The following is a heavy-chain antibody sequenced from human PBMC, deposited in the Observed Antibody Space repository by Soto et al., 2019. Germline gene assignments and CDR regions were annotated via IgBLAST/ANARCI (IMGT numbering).Heavy chain of an antibody. CDR1: GGTFSSYA. J-gene: IGHJ4*02. V-gene: IGHV1-69*06. Sequence: QVQLVQSGAEVKKPGSSVKVSCKASGGTFSSYAISWVRQAPGQGLEWMGGIIPIFGTANYAQKFQGRVTITADKSTSTAYMELSRLRAEDTAVYYCATDVNCSGGICYSRGGDYWGQGTLVTVSS. CDR2: IIPIFGTA. D-gene: IGHD2-15*01. CDR3: ATDVNCSGGICYSRGGDY.